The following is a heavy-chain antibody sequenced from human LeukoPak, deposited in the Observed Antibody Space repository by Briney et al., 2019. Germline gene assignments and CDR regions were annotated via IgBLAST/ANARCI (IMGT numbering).Heavy chain of an antibody. Sequence: SETLSLTCTVSGGSISSYYWSWIRQPPGKGLEWIGYIYYSGSTNYNPSLKSRVTISVDTSKSQFSLKLSSVTAADTAVYYCARYTADLEYYFDYWGQGTLVTVSS. CDR1: GGSISSYY. CDR3: ARYTADLEYYFDY. J-gene: IGHJ4*02. V-gene: IGHV4-59*01. D-gene: IGHD5-18*01. CDR2: IYYSGST.